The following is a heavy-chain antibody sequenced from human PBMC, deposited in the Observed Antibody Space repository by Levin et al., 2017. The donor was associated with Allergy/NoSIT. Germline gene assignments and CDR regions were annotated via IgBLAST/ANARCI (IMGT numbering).Heavy chain of an antibody. Sequence: ASVKVSCKASGYTFTGDYIYWVRQAPGQGLEWMGRINPNSGGTNSAQTFQGRVTMARDTSISTAYMELRSLTSDDTAVYYCARGNFFDSSGLHLWGQGTLVTVSS. CDR1: GYTFTGDY. D-gene: IGHD3-22*01. CDR3: ARGNFFDSSGLHL. CDR2: INPNSGGT. V-gene: IGHV1-2*06. J-gene: IGHJ4*02.